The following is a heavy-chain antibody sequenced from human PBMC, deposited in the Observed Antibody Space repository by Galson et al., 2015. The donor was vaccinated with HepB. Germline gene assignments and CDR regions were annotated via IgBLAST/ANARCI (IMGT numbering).Heavy chain of an antibody. CDR2: ISAYNGNT. J-gene: IGHJ6*03. CDR1: GYTFTSYG. V-gene: IGHV1-18*01. D-gene: IGHD6-13*01. CDR3: AREFSGYSSSRDYYYYYMDV. Sequence: SVKVSCKASGYTFTSYGISWVRQAPGQGLEWMGWISAYNGNTNYAQKLQGRVTMTTDTSTSTAYMELRSLRSDDTAVYYCAREFSGYSSSRDYYYYYMDVWGKGTTVTVSS.